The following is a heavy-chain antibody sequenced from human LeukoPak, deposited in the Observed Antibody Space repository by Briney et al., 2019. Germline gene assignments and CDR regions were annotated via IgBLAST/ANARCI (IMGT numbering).Heavy chain of an antibody. CDR3: ARGRYGGYFDY. V-gene: IGHV3-74*01. J-gene: IGHJ4*02. CDR2: INSDGSST. D-gene: IGHD4-23*01. Sequence: TVSAKWIHLGGQPTGKGQMWVSRINSDGSSTSYADSVKGRFTISRDNAKNTLYVQMNSLRAEDTAVYYCARGRYGGYFDYWGQGTLVTGSS. CDR1: TVSAKW.